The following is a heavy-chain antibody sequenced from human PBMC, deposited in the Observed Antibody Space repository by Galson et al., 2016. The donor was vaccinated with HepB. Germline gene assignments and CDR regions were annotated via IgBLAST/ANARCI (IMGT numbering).Heavy chain of an antibody. J-gene: IGHJ4*02. CDR2: ISRSGDST. CDR1: GFTFRNYG. D-gene: IGHD4-17*01. Sequence: SLRLSCAASGFTFRNYGMTWVRQAPGKGLEVVSSISRSGDSTDYADSVKGRFTISRDNARNTLYLHVNSLRAEDAAVYYCARENGDYLFIDYWGQGTLVTVSS. V-gene: IGHV3-23*01. CDR3: ARENGDYLFIDY.